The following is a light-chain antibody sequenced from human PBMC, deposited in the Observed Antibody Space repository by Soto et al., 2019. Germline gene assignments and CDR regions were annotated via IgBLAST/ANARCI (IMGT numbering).Light chain of an antibody. CDR2: NTS. CDR3: LLSYSGARV. Sequence: QAVVTQEPSLTVSPGGTVTLTCGSSTGAVTSGHYPYWFQQKPGQAPRTLVYNTSDKHSWAPARFSGSLLGGKAALTLSGAQPEDGAEYYCLLSYSGARVFGGGTKVTVL. CDR1: TGAVTSGHY. J-gene: IGLJ3*02. V-gene: IGLV7-46*01.